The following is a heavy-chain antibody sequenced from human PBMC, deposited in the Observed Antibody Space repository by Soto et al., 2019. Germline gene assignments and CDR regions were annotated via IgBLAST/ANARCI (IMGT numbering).Heavy chain of an antibody. CDR2: ISGSGGST. CDR3: AKVRTPSVTTGSNDY. D-gene: IGHD4-17*01. J-gene: IGHJ4*02. V-gene: IGHV3-23*01. Sequence: PGGSLRLSCAASGFTFSSYAMSWVRQAPGKGLEWVSAISGSGGSTYYADSVKGRFTISRDNSKNTLYLQMNSLRAEDTAVYYCAKVRTPSVTTGSNDYWGQGTLVTVSS. CDR1: GFTFSSYA.